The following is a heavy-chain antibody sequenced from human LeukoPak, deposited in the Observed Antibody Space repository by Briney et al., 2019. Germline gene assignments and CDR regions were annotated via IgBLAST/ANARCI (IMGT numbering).Heavy chain of an antibody. CDR2: IYPNSGAT. CDR1: GYTFTGYY. CDR3: GRLLSNGPFDC. J-gene: IGHJ4*02. Sequence: ASVKVSCKASGYTFTGYYMHLVRQAPGQGLEWMGYIYPNSGATKYAQKFQGRVTMTRDTSICTAYMELSGLGSDDTAVYYCGRLLSNGPFDCWGQGSLVTVSS. V-gene: IGHV1-2*02.